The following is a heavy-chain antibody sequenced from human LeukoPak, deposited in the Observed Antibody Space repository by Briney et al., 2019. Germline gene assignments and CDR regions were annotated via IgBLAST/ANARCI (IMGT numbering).Heavy chain of an antibody. CDR2: MNPNSGNT. CDR3: ARGRRVTGTTIVY. D-gene: IGHD1-7*01. CDR1: GYTFTSYG. J-gene: IGHJ4*02. Sequence: ASVKVSCKASGYTFTSYGINWVRQATGQGLEWMGWMNPNSGNTGYAQKFQGRVTMTRNTSISTAYMELSSLRSEDTAVYYCARGRRVTGTTIVYWGQGTLVTVSS. V-gene: IGHV1-8*01.